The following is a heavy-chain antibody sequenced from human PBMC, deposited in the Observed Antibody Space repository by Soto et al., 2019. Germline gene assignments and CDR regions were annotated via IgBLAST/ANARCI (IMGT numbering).Heavy chain of an antibody. CDR3: AKVGEEDYYDSSGYFDY. V-gene: IGHV3-23*01. CDR1: GFTFSNQA. Sequence: VGSLRLSCAASGFTFSNQAMNWVRQAPGKGLEWVSSVSGSGGFTYYADSVKGRFTISRDNSKNTLYLQMNSLRAEDTAIYYCAKVGEEDYYDSSGYFDYWRQGTLVTGLL. CDR2: VSGSGGFT. D-gene: IGHD3-22*01. J-gene: IGHJ4*02.